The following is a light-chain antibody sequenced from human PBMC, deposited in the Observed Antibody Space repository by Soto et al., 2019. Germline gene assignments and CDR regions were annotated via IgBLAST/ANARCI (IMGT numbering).Light chain of an antibody. CDR3: SSYTSSTAYV. V-gene: IGLV2-14*01. J-gene: IGLJ1*01. CDR1: SSDVGGYNY. CDR2: EVS. Sequence: QSALTQPASVSGSPGQSITISCTGTSSDVGGYNYVSWYQLHPGKAPKLMVYEVSNRPSGVSNRFSGSKSGNTASLTISGLKAADEADYYCSSYTSSTAYVFGTGTKVTVL.